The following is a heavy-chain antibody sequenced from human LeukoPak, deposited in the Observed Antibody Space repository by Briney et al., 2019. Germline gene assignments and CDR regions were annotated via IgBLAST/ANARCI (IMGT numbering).Heavy chain of an antibody. Sequence: PSETLSLTCAVYGGSFSGYYWSWIGLPPGKGLEWIGEINHSASTNYNPSLKSRVTISVDTSKNQFSLKLTSVTAADTAVYYCASPIYYYYGMDVWGQGTTVTVSS. CDR2: INHSAST. J-gene: IGHJ6*02. CDR3: ASPIYYYYGMDV. V-gene: IGHV4-34*01. CDR1: GGSFSGYY.